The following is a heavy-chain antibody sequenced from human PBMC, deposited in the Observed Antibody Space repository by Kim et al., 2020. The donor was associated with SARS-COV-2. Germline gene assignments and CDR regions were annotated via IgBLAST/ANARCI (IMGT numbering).Heavy chain of an antibody. J-gene: IGHJ4*02. Sequence: NYKPALKSRVTISVDTSKNQFSLRLSSVTAADTAVYYCARGPQLAAHFDYWGQGTLVTVSS. D-gene: IGHD6-6*01. V-gene: IGHV4-59*09. CDR3: ARGPQLAAHFDY.